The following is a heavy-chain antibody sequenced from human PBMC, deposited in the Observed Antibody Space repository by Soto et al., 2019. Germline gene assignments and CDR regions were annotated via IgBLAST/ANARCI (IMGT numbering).Heavy chain of an antibody. CDR1: GVTFISYA. J-gene: IGHJ3*02. V-gene: IGHV3-23*01. CDR3: AKLYGGNSGAFDI. D-gene: IGHD4-17*01. CDR2: ISGSGGST. Sequence: GGSLRHSCAASGVTFISYAMSWVRQAPGKGLEWVSAISGSGGSTYYADSVKGRFTISRDNSKNTLYLQMNSLRAEDTAVYYCAKLYGGNSGAFDIWGQGTMVTV.